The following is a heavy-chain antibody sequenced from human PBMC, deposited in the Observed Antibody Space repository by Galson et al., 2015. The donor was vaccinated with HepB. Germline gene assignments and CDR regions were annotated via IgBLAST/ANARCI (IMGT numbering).Heavy chain of an antibody. CDR3: AKDTETLLVPTSVLDY. CDR2: ISDDGSKK. CDR1: GLNFSSYG. Sequence: LRLSCAASGLNFSSYGMHWVRQAPGKGLEWVAVISDDGSKKYYADSVKGRFTISRENSKNTVYLQMNSLRAEDTAVYYCAKDTETLLVPTSVLDYWGQGTLLTVSS. J-gene: IGHJ4*02. V-gene: IGHV3-30*18. D-gene: IGHD3-10*01.